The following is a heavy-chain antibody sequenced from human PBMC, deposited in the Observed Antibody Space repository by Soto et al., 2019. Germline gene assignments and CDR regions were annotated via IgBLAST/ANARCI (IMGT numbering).Heavy chain of an antibody. CDR3: AREVGYCSGGSCYPVQTFDY. CDR2: IYYSGST. J-gene: IGHJ4*02. Sequence: SETLSLTCTVSGCSISSYYWSWIRQPPGKGLEWIGYIYYSGSTNYNPSLKSRVTISVDTSKNQFSLKLSSVTAADTAVYYCAREVGYCSGGSCYPVQTFDYWGQGTLVTVSS. CDR1: GCSISSYY. D-gene: IGHD2-15*01. V-gene: IGHV4-59*01.